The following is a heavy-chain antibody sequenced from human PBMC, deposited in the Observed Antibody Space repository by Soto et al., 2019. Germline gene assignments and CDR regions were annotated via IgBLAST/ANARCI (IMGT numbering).Heavy chain of an antibody. Sequence: QVLLVQSGAEMKQPGSSVSVSCRASGDSFTNYAFTWVRQAPGQGPAWLEGIILALGTPHYSQRFQGRLPSTAEESSSTVYMELGSLRLDDTAVYYCGRYCTNTKCRGGYYLDLWGQGTLLTVSS. CDR2: IILALGTP. CDR1: GDSFTNYA. D-gene: IGHD2-8*01. CDR3: GRYCTNTKCRGGYYLDL. J-gene: IGHJ5*02. V-gene: IGHV1-69*01.